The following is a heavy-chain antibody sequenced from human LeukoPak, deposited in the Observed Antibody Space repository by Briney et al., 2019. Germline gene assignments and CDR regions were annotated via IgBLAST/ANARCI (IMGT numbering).Heavy chain of an antibody. V-gene: IGHV3-7*01. J-gene: IGHJ4*02. CDR3: AREAGPYYFDY. D-gene: IGHD6-19*01. CDR1: GFTFSSYW. CDR2: IKQDASEI. Sequence: PGGSLRLSCAASGFTFSSYWMSWVRQAPGKGLEWVANIKQDASEIYYVDSLKGRFTISRDNAKNSLYLQMNSLRAEDTAVYYCAREAGPYYFDYWGQGTLVTVSS.